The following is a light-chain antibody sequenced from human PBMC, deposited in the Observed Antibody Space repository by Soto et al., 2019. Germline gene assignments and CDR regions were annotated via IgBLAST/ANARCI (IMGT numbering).Light chain of an antibody. J-gene: IGLJ1*01. CDR2: QVT. V-gene: IGLV2-14*01. Sequence: VTQTASVSESRGQTRNIACTGTPIDIAVYDYISGYQQLQGKVHNLMIYQVTIRPSGISSRFSVSKYGNTASLSISGLQADDEADYYCPSFAGTTSFSVFGAGTKGTV. CDR1: PIDIAVYDY. CDR3: PSFAGTTSFSV.